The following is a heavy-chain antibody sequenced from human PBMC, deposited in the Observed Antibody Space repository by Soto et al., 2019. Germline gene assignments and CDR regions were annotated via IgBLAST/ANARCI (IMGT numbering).Heavy chain of an antibody. J-gene: IGHJ4*02. CDR1: GFTFGTYT. CDR2: LGGGGDT. D-gene: IGHD3-9*01. V-gene: IGHV3-23*01. Sequence: PGGSLRLSCAASGFTFGTYTMNWVRQAPGKGLEWVSALGGGGDTHYAESVKGRFTISRDYSKNILLLRMNSLRDEDSAIYYCTKDRHPDGIWTFDFWGQGTLVTVSS. CDR3: TKDRHPDGIWTFDF.